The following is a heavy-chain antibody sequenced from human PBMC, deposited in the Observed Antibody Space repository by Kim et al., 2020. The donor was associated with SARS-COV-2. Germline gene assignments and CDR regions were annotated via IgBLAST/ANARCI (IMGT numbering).Heavy chain of an antibody. V-gene: IGHV5-51*01. CDR3: ARHEMGLAVAGFYYYYGMDV. CDR2: IYPGDSDT. D-gene: IGHD6-19*01. J-gene: IGHJ6*02. Sequence: GESLKISCKGSGYSFTSYWIGWVRQMPGKGLEWMGIIYPGDSDTRYSPSFQGQVTISADKSISTAYLQWSSLKASDTAMYYCARHEMGLAVAGFYYYYGMDVWGQGTTVTVSS. CDR1: GYSFTSYW.